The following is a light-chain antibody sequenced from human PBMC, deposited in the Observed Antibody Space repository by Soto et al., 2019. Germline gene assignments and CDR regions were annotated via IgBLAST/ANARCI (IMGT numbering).Light chain of an antibody. J-gene: IGKJ1*01. CDR2: LGS. CDR3: MQALQTPLT. Sequence: DSVMTQSPLSLPVTPGEPASISCRSGQSLLHSNGYNYLDWYLQKPGQSPQLLIYLGSNRASGVPDRFSGSGSGTDFTLKISRVEAEDVGVYYCMQALQTPLTFGQRTKVDIK. CDR1: QSLLHSNGYNY. V-gene: IGKV2-28*01.